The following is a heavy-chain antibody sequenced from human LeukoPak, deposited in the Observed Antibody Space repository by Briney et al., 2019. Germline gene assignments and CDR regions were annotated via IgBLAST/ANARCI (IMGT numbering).Heavy chain of an antibody. V-gene: IGHV3-64*04. CDR2: INSNGGST. CDR3: ARDRDWSFDY. CDR1: GFTFSNYA. Sequence: GGSLRLSCSGSGFTFSNYAMHWVRQAPGKGLEYVSAINSNGGSTYYADSVKGRFTISRDNSKNTLYLQMNSLRDEDTAVYYCARDRDWSFDYWGQGTQVTVSS. D-gene: IGHD3/OR15-3a*01. J-gene: IGHJ4*02.